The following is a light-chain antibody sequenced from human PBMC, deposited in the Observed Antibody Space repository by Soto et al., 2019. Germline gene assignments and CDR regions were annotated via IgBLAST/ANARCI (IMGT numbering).Light chain of an antibody. CDR2: GAS. J-gene: IGKJ2*01. CDR3: QQYGSSPNT. CDR1: QSVSSSY. Sequence: EIVLTQSPGTLSLSPGERATLSCRASQSVSSSYLAWYQQKPGQAPRLLSYGASSRATGIPDRFSGSGSGTDFTLTISRLEPEDVAVYSCQQYGSSPNTFGQGTKLDIK. V-gene: IGKV3-20*01.